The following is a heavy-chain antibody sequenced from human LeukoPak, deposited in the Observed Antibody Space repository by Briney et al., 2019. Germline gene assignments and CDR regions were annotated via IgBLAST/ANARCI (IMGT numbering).Heavy chain of an antibody. CDR1: GGSISSGHYY. CDR2: TYDSGNT. V-gene: IGHV4-30-4*01. Sequence: PSETLSLTCTVSGGSISSGHYYWGWIRQPPGKGLEWIGYTYDSGNTNYNPSLKSRVTISVDTSKNQFSLKLTSVTAADTAVYYCARVADYGTSPGGQGTLVTVSS. D-gene: IGHD4-17*01. CDR3: ARVADYGTSP. J-gene: IGHJ5*02.